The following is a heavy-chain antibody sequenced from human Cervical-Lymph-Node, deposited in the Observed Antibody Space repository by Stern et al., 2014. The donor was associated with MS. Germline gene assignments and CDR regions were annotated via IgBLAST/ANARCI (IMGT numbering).Heavy chain of an antibody. CDR2: INPNSGGT. CDR1: GYTFTGYY. V-gene: IGHV1-2*04. J-gene: IGHJ5*02. CDR3: ARGSSSGWRKNWFDP. D-gene: IGHD6-19*01. Sequence: MQLVESGAEVKKPGASVKVSCKASGYTFTGYYMHWVRQAPGQGLEWMGWINPNSGGTNYAQKFQGWVTMTRDTSISTAYMELSRLRSDDTAVYYCARGSSSGWRKNWFDPWGQGTLVTVSS.